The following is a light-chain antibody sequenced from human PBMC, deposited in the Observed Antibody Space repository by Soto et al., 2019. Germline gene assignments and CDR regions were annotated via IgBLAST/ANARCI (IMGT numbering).Light chain of an antibody. CDR1: TGDVTNGRW. CDR2: DTS. J-gene: IGLJ7*01. Sequence: QAVVTQEPSLTVSPGGTVTLTCGSTTGDVTNGRWPYWFQQRPGQVPRTLIHDTSNKHSWTPARFSGSLLGGKAALTLSGAQPEDEAAYFCLLFYDGVAVFGGGTQLTVL. V-gene: IGLV7-46*01. CDR3: LLFYDGVAV.